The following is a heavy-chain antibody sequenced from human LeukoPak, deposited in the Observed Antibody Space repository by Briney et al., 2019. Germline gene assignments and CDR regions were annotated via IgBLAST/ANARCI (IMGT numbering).Heavy chain of an antibody. CDR2: INHSGRT. D-gene: IGHD2/OR15-2a*01. CDR1: GGSLSGAY. V-gene: IGHV4-34*01. Sequence: SETLSLTCTVSGGSLSGAYCTWIRLSPGKGLEWIGEINHSGRTNYNPSLEGRVSISLDSSQGQFSLILRSVTAADTAVYYCARDPCSTINCPLRFWGQGSLVTVSS. J-gene: IGHJ4*02. CDR3: ARDPCSTINCPLRF.